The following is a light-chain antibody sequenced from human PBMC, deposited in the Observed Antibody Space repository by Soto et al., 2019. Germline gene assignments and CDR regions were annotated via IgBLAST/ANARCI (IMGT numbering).Light chain of an antibody. Sequence: QSVLTQPASVSGSPGQSITISCTGTSSDVGSYNLVSWYQQHPGRAPKLMIYEGSKRPSGVSNRFSGSKSGNTASLTISGLQAEDEADYYCCSSAGSSTLVFGGGTQLTVL. CDR2: EGS. CDR3: CSSAGSSTLV. CDR1: SSDVGSYNL. V-gene: IGLV2-23*01. J-gene: IGLJ2*01.